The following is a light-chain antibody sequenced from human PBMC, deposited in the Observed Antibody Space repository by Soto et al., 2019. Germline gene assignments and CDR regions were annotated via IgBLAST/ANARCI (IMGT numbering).Light chain of an antibody. Sequence: QSVLTQPASVSGSPGQSITISCTGTSSDIGGYNYVSWYQQHPGKAPKLMIYDVYNRPSGVSNRFSGSRSGNTASLTISALQAEDEAHYYCNSYRSTSTPFVFGTGTKVTVL. CDR3: NSYRSTSTPFV. CDR2: DVY. CDR1: SSDIGGYNY. J-gene: IGLJ1*01. V-gene: IGLV2-14*01.